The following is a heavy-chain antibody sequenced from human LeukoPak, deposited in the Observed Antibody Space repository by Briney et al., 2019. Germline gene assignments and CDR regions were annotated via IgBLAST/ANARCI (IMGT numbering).Heavy chain of an antibody. J-gene: IGHJ4*02. Sequence: GGSLRLSCAASGFTFSNYWMSWVRQAPGKGLEWVANIKQDGSIKYYVDSLKGRFTISRDNAKNSLYLQLDSLRAEDTAVYYCARTTGLDWYFDYWGQGTLVTVSS. CDR1: GFTFSNYW. D-gene: IGHD1-1*01. CDR3: ARTTGLDWYFDY. V-gene: IGHV3-7*01. CDR2: IKQDGSIK.